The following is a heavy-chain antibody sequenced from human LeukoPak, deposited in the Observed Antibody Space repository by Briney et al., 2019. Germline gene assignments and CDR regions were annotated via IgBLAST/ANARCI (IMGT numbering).Heavy chain of an antibody. J-gene: IGHJ4*02. CDR1: GGSISNSNW. D-gene: IGHD3-22*01. CDR2: IYHSGNT. V-gene: IGHV4-4*02. CDR3: TTLYYYDTTGYYWRGFDY. Sequence: SETLSLTCAVSGGSISNSNWWSWVRQPPGKGLEWIGEIYHSGNTNYNPPLKSRVTITVDTSKNQFSLELNSVTAADTALYFCTTLYYYDTTGYYWRGFDYWGQGALVTVSS.